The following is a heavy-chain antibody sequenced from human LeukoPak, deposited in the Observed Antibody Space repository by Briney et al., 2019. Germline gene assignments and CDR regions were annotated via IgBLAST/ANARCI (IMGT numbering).Heavy chain of an antibody. J-gene: IGHJ4*02. CDR2: IIPIFGTA. D-gene: IGHD3-16*02. CDR3: ARETHWGSYRYFDY. CDR1: GGTSSSYA. V-gene: IGHV1-69*05. Sequence: SVKVSCKASGGTSSSYAISWVRQAPGQGLEWMGRIIPIFGTANYAQKFQGRVTITTDESTSTAYMELSSLRSEDTAVYYCARETHWGSYRYFDYWGQGTLVTVSS.